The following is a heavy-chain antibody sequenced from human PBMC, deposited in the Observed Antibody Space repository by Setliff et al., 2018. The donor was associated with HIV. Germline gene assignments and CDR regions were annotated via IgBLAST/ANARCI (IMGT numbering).Heavy chain of an antibody. CDR2: IIPILGVA. CDR3: ARGPEEGDCSGGSCYGNFDP. V-gene: IGHV1-69*10. D-gene: IGHD2-15*01. J-gene: IGHJ5*02. CDR1: GGTFNTYV. Sequence: SVKVSCKASGGTFNTYVISWLRQAPGQGLEWMGGIIPILGVANYAQKFQGRLTITADKSTNAAYMELSSLKSDDTAVYYCARGPEEGDCSGGSCYGNFDPWGQGTLVTV.